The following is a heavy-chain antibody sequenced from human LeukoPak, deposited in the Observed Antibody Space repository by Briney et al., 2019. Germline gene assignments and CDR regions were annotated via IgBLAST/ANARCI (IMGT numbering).Heavy chain of an antibody. D-gene: IGHD3-22*01. V-gene: IGHV1-2*02. CDR2: INPNSGDT. CDR1: GYTLTELS. J-gene: IGHJ5*02. CDR3: ARGDWNYYDRGGYFS. Sequence: GASVKVSCKVSGYTLTELSMHWVRQAPGQGLEWMGWINPNSGDTKYAQKFQGRVTMTRDTSISTAYMELSRLRSDDTAVYYCARGDWNYYDRGGYFSWGQGTLVTVSS.